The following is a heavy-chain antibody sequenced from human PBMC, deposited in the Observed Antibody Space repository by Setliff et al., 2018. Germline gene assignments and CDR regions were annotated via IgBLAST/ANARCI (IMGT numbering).Heavy chain of an antibody. CDR2: INHRGST. J-gene: IGHJ4*02. D-gene: IGHD1-1*01. Sequence: SETLSLTCAAYGGTFSDYHWTWIRQSPEKGLGWIGEINHRGSTNYNPSLKSRVTISIDTSKDQFSLKLISMTAADTAVYYCARTGTYRYFDYWGQGTLVTVSS. V-gene: IGHV4-34*01. CDR3: ARTGTYRYFDY. CDR1: GGTFSDYH.